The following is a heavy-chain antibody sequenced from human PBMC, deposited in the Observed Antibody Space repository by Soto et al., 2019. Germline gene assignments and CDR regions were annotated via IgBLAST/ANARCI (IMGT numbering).Heavy chain of an antibody. V-gene: IGHV1-18*01. CDR3: ARVGWVRGVVGWFAP. D-gene: IGHD3-10*01. Sequence: QVQLVQSGGEVKKPGASVKVSCKASGYTFTDYAINWVRQAPGQGLEWMGWISTSNGNTKSAQKFLGRLTMTTDTSTSTAYMELRSLRSDDTALYFCARVGWVRGVVGWFAPWGQGTPVTVSS. CDR2: ISTSNGNT. J-gene: IGHJ5*02. CDR1: GYTFTDYA.